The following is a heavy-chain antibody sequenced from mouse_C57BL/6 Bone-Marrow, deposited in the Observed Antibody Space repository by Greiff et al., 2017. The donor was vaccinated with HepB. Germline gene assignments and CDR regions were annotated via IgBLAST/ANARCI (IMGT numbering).Heavy chain of an antibody. Sequence: EVKLMESGGGLVQPGESLKLSCESNEYEFPSHDMSWVRKTPEKRLELVAAINSDGGSTYYPDTMERRVIISRDNTKKTLYLQMSSLRSEDTALYYCARGMVTRGVDYWGQGTTLTVSS. CDR1: EYEFPSHD. D-gene: IGHD2-2*01. CDR3: ARGMVTRGVDY. V-gene: IGHV5-2*01. CDR2: INSDGGST. J-gene: IGHJ2*01.